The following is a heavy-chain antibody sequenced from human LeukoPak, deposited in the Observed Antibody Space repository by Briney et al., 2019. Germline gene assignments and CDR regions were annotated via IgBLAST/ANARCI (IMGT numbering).Heavy chain of an antibody. D-gene: IGHD6-13*01. J-gene: IGHJ4*02. Sequence: GGSLRLSCAASGFTVSSNYMSWVRQAPGKGLEWVSVIYSGGSTYYADSVKGRFTISRDNSKNTLYLQMNSLSAEDTAVYYCGRVYSSTWYYTDYWGQGTLVTVSS. CDR1: GFTVSSNY. CDR2: IYSGGST. CDR3: GRVYSSTWYYTDY. V-gene: IGHV3-66*01.